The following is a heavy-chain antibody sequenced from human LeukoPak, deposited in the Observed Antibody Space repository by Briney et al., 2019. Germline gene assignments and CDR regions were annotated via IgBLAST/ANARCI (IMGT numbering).Heavy chain of an antibody. V-gene: IGHV3-30-3*01. CDR1: GFTFTSYD. CDR2: ISYDGTNK. Sequence: GGSLRLSCAASGFTFTSYDMHWVRQAPGKGLEWVALISYDGTNKYYADSVRGRFTISRDNSKNTLYLQMNSLRAEDTAVYYCAKDRGYWGQGTLVTVSS. J-gene: IGHJ4*02. CDR3: AKDRGY.